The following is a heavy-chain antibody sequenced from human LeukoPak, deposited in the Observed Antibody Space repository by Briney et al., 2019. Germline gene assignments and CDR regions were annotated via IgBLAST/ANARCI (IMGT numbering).Heavy chain of an antibody. Sequence: SETLSLTCAVYGGSFSGYYWSWIRQPPGKGLEWIGEINHSGSTNYNPSLKSRVTISVDTSKNQFSLKLSSVTAADTAVYYCARRRGNWNYGAYYYYYYMDVWGKGTAVTVSS. CDR3: ARRRGNWNYGAYYYYYYMDV. J-gene: IGHJ6*03. CDR1: GGSFSGYY. V-gene: IGHV4-34*01. D-gene: IGHD1-7*01. CDR2: INHSGST.